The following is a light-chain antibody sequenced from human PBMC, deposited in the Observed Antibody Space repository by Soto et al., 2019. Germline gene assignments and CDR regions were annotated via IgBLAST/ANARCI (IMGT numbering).Light chain of an antibody. V-gene: IGKV4-1*01. CDR2: WAS. Sequence: DIVMTQSPDSLAVSLGERATINCKSSQSILNRSNNKNYLAWYQQKSGQPPKLVIYWASTRESGVPDGFSGSGSGTDFTLTISSLQAEDVAVYYCQQYYDSQWTFGQGTKVEIK. CDR3: QQYYDSQWT. CDR1: QSILNRSNNKNY. J-gene: IGKJ1*01.